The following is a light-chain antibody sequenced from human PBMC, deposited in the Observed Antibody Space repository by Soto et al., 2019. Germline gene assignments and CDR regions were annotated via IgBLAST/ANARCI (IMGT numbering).Light chain of an antibody. CDR2: GAS. V-gene: IGKV3-20*01. Sequence: EIVLTQSPGTLSLSPGERATLSCRASQSVSSSYLAWYQQKPGRAPRLLIYGASSRATGIPDRFSGSGSGTDFTLTISRLEPEDFAVYYCQRYGSSPPWTFGQGTKVEIK. CDR3: QRYGSSPPWT. J-gene: IGKJ1*01. CDR1: QSVSSSY.